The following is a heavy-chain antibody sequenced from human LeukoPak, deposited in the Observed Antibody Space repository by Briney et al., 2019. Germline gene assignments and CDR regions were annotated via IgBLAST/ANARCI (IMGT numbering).Heavy chain of an antibody. CDR1: GGTFSSYT. CDR3: ARRRRINYFDY. Sequence: ASVKVSCKASGGTFSSYTISWVRQAPGQGLEWMGRIIPILGIANYAQKFQGRVTMTRDTSTSTVYMELSSLRSEDTAVYYCARRRRINYFDYWGQGTLVTVSS. J-gene: IGHJ4*02. CDR2: IIPILGIA. V-gene: IGHV1-69*02.